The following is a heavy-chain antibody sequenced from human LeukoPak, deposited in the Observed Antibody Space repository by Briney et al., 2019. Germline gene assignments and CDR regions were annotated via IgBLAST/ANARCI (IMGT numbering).Heavy chain of an antibody. J-gene: IGHJ4*02. CDR3: AKDRGFIAAAGSDDY. V-gene: IGHV3-23*01. D-gene: IGHD6-13*01. CDR1: GFTFSSYA. CDR2: ISVSGGST. Sequence: GGSMRLSCVAYGFTFSSYAMSWVRQAAGKGLEWVSAISVSGGSTYYADSVKGRFTISRDNSKNTLYLQMNSLRAEDTAVYYCAKDRGFIAAAGSDDYWGQGTLVTVSS.